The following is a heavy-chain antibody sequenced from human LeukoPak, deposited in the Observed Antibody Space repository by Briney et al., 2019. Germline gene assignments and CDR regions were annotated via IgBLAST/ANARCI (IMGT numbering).Heavy chain of an antibody. J-gene: IGHJ4*02. CDR1: GFTFSDYY. D-gene: IGHD3-10*01. Sequence: PGGSLRLSCAASGFTFSDYYMSWIRQAPGKGLEWVSYISSSGSTIYYADSVRGRFTISRDNAKNSLYLQMNSLRAEDTAVYYCARDGEITMVPSDYWGQGTLVTVSS. CDR3: ARDGEITMVPSDY. V-gene: IGHV3-11*01. CDR2: ISSSGSTI.